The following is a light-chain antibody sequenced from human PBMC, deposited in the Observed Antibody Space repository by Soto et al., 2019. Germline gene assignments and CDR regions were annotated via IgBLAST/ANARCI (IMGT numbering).Light chain of an antibody. CDR3: QQYNSYSPST. CDR1: QGISSY. Sequence: DIQLTQSPSFLSASFADRCTITCRASQGISSYLAWYQQKPGKAPKLLIYGASTLHSGVPSRFSGSGSGTEFTLTISSLQPDDFATYYCQQYNSYSPSTFGQGTKVDIK. CDR2: GAS. V-gene: IGKV1-9*01. J-gene: IGKJ1*01.